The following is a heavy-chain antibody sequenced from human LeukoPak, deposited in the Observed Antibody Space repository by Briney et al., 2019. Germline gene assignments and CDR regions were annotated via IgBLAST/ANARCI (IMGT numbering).Heavy chain of an antibody. CDR3: GRVGEEWLVLRGWFDP. J-gene: IGHJ5*02. D-gene: IGHD6-19*01. Sequence: PAQTLSLTCTVSGGSISSGSYCWSWIRQPAGRGCEWIGRFYASGSTNYNPSLKRRVTITVEPSRNQSSLKLSSVAAAATAVYYGGRVGEEWLVLRGWFDPWGQGTLVTVSS. CDR2: FYASGST. V-gene: IGHV4-61*02. CDR1: GGSISSGSYC.